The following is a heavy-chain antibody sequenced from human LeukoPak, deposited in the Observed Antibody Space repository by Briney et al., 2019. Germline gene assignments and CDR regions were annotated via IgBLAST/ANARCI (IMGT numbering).Heavy chain of an antibody. Sequence: GGSLRLPCAASGFTFSSYSMNWVRQAPGKGLEWVATMTSSNTIYYADSVKGRFTISRDNAENSVYLQMNSLRDEDTAVYSCARAQTMFWEFDGFDIWGRGTKVSVSS. CDR1: GFTFSSYS. CDR3: ARAQTMFWEFDGFDI. J-gene: IGHJ3*02. D-gene: IGHD3-10*02. V-gene: IGHV3-69-1*01. CDR2: MTSSNTI.